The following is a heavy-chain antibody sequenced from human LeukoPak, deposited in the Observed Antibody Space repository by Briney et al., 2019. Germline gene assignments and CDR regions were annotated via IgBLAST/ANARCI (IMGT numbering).Heavy chain of an antibody. CDR3: ARGRSSSWSSFDY. V-gene: IGHV4-30-4*08. J-gene: IGHJ4*02. CDR2: IYYSGST. Sequence: SWIRQPPGKGLEWIGSIYYSGSTYYNPSLKSRVTISVDTSKNLFSLKVSSVTAADAAVYYCARGRSSSWSSFDYWGQGTLVTVSS. D-gene: IGHD6-13*01.